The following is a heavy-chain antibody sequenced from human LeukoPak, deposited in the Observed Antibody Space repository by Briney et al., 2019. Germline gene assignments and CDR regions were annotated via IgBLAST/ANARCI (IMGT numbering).Heavy chain of an antibody. Sequence: GGSLRLSCAASGFTFGRHWMTWVRQAPGKGLEWLASIKQGGSEKYYVDSVKGRFTVSRDNAKNSLYLQMNSLRAEDTAVYYCAGLAAAGLRPDYWGQGTLVTVSS. J-gene: IGHJ4*02. CDR2: IKQGGSEK. CDR1: GFTFGRHW. CDR3: AGLAAAGLRPDY. D-gene: IGHD6-13*01. V-gene: IGHV3-7*01.